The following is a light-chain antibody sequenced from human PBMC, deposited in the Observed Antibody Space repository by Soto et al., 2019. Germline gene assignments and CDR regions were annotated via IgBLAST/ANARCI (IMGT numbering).Light chain of an antibody. CDR1: SSNIGSNT. J-gene: IGLJ2*01. Sequence: QSVLTQAPSASGTPGQRVTISCSGSSSNIGSNTVSWYQQVPGPAPKLLIYSNDQRPSGVPDRFSGSKSGTSASLAIGGLQSEDEADYYCAAWYGSLNGWVFGGGTKLTVL. CDR2: SND. V-gene: IGLV1-44*01. CDR3: AAWYGSLNGWV.